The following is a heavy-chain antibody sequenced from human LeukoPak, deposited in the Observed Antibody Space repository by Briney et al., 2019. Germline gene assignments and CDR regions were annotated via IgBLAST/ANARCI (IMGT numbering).Heavy chain of an antibody. CDR1: GGSISSHY. CDR2: IYYSGST. J-gene: IGHJ4*02. D-gene: IGHD3-22*01. CDR3: ARSRLFGYDSSGYYPRGYFDY. Sequence: PSETLSLTCTVSGGSISSHYWSWIRQPPGKGLEWIGNIYYSGSTNYNPSLKSRVTISVDTSKNQFSLKLSSVTAADTAVYYCARSRLFGYDSSGYYPRGYFDYWGQGTLVTVSS. V-gene: IGHV4-59*11.